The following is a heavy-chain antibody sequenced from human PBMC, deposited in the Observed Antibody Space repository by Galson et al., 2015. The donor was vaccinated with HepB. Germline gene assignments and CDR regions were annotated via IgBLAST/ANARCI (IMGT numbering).Heavy chain of an antibody. CDR3: ARDVYDDSSGGYYRYYMDV. CDR1: GDSMNIYY. D-gene: IGHD6-6*01. V-gene: IGHV4-59*01. J-gene: IGHJ6*03. CDR2: VHHSGST. Sequence: TVSGDSMNIYYWSWIRQPPRKGLEWVGYVHHSGSTNYSPSLKSRVTISIDTSKNQFSLKLSSLTAADTAVYYCARDVYDDSSGGYYRYYMDVWGKGTTVTVSS.